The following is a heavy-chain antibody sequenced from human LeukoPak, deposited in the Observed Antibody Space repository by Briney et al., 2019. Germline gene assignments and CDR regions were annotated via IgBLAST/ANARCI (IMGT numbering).Heavy chain of an antibody. CDR3: ARDFGGQLDAFDI. V-gene: IGHV3-53*01. CDR1: GFTFSSYA. J-gene: IGHJ3*02. D-gene: IGHD5-18*01. CDR2: IYSGGST. Sequence: GGSLRLSCAASGFTFSSYAMSWVRQTPGKGLEWVSVIYSGGSTYYADSVKGRFTISRDNSKNTLYLQMNSLRAEDTAVYYCARDFGGQLDAFDIWGQGTMVTVSS.